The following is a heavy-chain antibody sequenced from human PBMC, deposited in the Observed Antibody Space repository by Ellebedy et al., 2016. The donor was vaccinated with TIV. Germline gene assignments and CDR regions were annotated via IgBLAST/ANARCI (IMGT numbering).Heavy chain of an antibody. CDR1: GFTFSDYY. D-gene: IGHD2-2*01. CDR2: VSSSGAIK. CDR3: ARGARYAN. J-gene: IGHJ4*02. V-gene: IGHV3-11*01. Sequence: GESLKISCAASGFTFSDYYMSWMCQAPGKGPEWVSYVSSSGAIKYYADSVKGRFTISRDDAKTSLYLQMDSLKVEDTAVYYCARGARYANWGQGTLVTVSS.